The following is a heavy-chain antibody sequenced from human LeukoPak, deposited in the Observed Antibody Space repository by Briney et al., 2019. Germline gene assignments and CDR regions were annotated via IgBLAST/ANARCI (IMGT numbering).Heavy chain of an antibody. CDR2: INPNSGGT. J-gene: IGHJ4*02. CDR1: GCTFTGYY. CDR3: ARAGVKDYDSSGYRI. V-gene: IGHV1-2*02. D-gene: IGHD3-22*01. Sequence: ASVKVSCKASGCTFTGYYMHWVRQAPGQGLEWMGWINPNSGGTNYAQKFQGRVTMTRGTSISTAYMELSRLRSDDTAVYYCARAGVKDYDSSGYRIWGQGTLVTVSS.